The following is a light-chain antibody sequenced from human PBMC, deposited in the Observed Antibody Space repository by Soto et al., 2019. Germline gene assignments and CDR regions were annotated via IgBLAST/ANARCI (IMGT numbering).Light chain of an antibody. J-gene: IGLJ2*01. CDR3: QAWDSVSDVV. Sequence: SYELTQPPSVSVSPGQTARITCSGDKLGDKFTCWYQQKPGQSPVLLIYQDTRRPSGIPERFSGSNSGNTTTLTISGTQAMDEADYYCQAWDSVSDVVFGGGTKLTVL. CDR1: KLGDKF. V-gene: IGLV3-1*01. CDR2: QDT.